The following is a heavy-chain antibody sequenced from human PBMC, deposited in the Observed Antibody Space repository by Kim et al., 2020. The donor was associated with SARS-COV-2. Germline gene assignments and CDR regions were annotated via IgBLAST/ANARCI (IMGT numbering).Heavy chain of an antibody. J-gene: IGHJ3*02. CDR1: GFTFSSYS. CDR2: ISSSSSYI. Sequence: GGSVRLSCAASGFTFSSYSMNWVRQAPGKGLEWVSSISSSSSYIYYADSVKGRFTISRDNAKNSLYLQMNSLRAEDTAVYYCARGRKSPYAFDIWGQGTMVTVSS. V-gene: IGHV3-21*01. CDR3: ARGRKSPYAFDI.